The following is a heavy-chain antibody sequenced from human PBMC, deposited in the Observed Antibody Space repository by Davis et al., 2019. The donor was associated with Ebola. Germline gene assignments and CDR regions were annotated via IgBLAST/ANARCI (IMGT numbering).Heavy chain of an antibody. Sequence: SETLSLTCAVDGGSFSAYYWSWIRQPPGKGLEWIGEIYHTGDTNYNPSLKSRVTISVDTSKNQFSLKLSSVTAADTAVYYCARALSSGWFGYYFDYWGQGALVTVSS. CDR3: ARALSSGWFGYYFDY. CDR1: GGSFSAYY. V-gene: IGHV4-34*01. J-gene: IGHJ4*02. CDR2: IYHTGDT. D-gene: IGHD6-19*01.